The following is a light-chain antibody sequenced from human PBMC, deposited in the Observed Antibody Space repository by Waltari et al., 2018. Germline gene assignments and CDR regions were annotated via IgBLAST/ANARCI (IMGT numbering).Light chain of an antibody. CDR3: QQRSKWLIT. Sequence: EIVLTQSPATLSLSPGARATLSCRASQSVSSSLGWYQQRPGQAPRLLIYDASSRATGSPAGFSGSGSGSDFTLPISSLEPEDFAVYYCQQRSKWLITFGQGTRLEIK. CDR1: QSVSSS. CDR2: DAS. J-gene: IGKJ5*01. V-gene: IGKV3-11*01.